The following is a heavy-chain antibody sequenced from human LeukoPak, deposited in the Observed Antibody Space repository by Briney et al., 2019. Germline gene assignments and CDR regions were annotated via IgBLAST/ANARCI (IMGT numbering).Heavy chain of an antibody. CDR1: RFTFSSYE. CDR3: ASGPYYYYGMDV. J-gene: IGHJ6*02. V-gene: IGHV3-48*03. CDR2: ISSSGSTI. Sequence: AGGSLRLSCAASRFTFSSYEMNWVRQAPGKGLEWVSYISSSGSTIYYADSVKGRFTISRDNAKNSLYLQMNSLRAEDTAVYYCASGPYYYYGMDVWGQGTTVTVSS.